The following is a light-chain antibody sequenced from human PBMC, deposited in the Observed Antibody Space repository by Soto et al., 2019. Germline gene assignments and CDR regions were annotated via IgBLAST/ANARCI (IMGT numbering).Light chain of an antibody. CDR1: QTINNW. J-gene: IGKJ1*01. CDR3: QHDNSYTWT. Sequence: DIQMTQSPSTLSASIGDRVTITCRASQTINNWLAWYQQKPGKAPNLLIYHASNLETGAPSRFSGSAFGTEFTLTISSLQPDDFATYYCQHDNSYTWTFGQGTKVEIK. V-gene: IGKV1-5*01. CDR2: HAS.